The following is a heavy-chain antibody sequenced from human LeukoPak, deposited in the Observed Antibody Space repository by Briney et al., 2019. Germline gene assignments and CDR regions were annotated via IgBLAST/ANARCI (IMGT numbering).Heavy chain of an antibody. J-gene: IGHJ2*01. D-gene: IGHD2-15*01. Sequence: GASVKVSCKTSGGSIMNYAISWVRQAPGQGLEWMGVIIPIFGTSNYAQKFQGRVTITADKSTNTANMELSSLRSEDTAVYYCARVAAATPRWYFDLWGRGTLVTVSS. V-gene: IGHV1-69*06. CDR3: ARVAAATPRWYFDL. CDR2: IIPIFGTS. CDR1: GGSIMNYA.